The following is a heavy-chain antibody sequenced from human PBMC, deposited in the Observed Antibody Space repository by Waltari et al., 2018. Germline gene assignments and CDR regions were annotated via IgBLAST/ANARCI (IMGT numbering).Heavy chain of an antibody. J-gene: IGHJ6*03. V-gene: IGHV4-38-2*02. Sequence: QVQLQESGPGLVKPSETLSLTCTVSGYSISSGYYWGWIRQPPGKGLEWIGSIYHSGSTDYYPSPKSRVTISVDTSKNQFSLKLSSVTAADTAVYYCARDRCSSTSCYGLYYYYYMDVWGKGTTVTVSS. D-gene: IGHD2-2*01. CDR1: GYSISSGYY. CDR3: ARDRCSSTSCYGLYYYYYMDV. CDR2: IYHSGST.